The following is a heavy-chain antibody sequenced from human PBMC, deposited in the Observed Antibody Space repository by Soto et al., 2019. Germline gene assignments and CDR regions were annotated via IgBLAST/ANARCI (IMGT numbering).Heavy chain of an antibody. Sequence: QVLLVQSGSEVKKPGSSVKVSCQVSGGTFSSIALSWVRQAPGQGLEWVGGIIPLFGAGNYAQKFRDRVSSTADDLANTIYMDMRSLTLEDTAVYYCARGAPEGYTYGYGALHCWGQGTKVTVSS. CDR1: GGTFSSIA. D-gene: IGHD5-18*01. J-gene: IGHJ3*01. CDR3: ARGAPEGYTYGYGALHC. CDR2: IIPLFGAG. V-gene: IGHV1-69*01.